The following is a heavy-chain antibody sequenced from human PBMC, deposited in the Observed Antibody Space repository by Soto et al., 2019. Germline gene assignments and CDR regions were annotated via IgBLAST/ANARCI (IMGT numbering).Heavy chain of an antibody. CDR3: ARVGGGSGNFDY. D-gene: IGHD3-10*01. Sequence: PGGSLSLSWAASGFTFSNYLMHWGGQAPGEGLVWVSRINGDGSFTRFADSVKGRFTISRDNAKNTLHLQMNSLRVEDTAVYYCARVGGGSGNFDYWGQGTLVTVSS. V-gene: IGHV3-74*01. CDR1: GFTFSNYL. CDR2: INGDGSFT. J-gene: IGHJ4*02.